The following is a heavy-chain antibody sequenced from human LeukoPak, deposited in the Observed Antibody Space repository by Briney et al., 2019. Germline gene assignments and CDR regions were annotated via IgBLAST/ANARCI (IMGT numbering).Heavy chain of an antibody. CDR2: IYYSGST. CDR3: ERGRDFDY. J-gene: IGHJ4*02. Sequence: PSETLSLTFTVPCGSISSYYWSSIRQPRGKGLEWIGYIYYSGSTNYNPSRKSRVTISVDTSKNQLSLKLSSVTAADTAVYYCERGRDFDYWGRGTLVTVSS. V-gene: IGHV4-59*01. CDR1: CGSISSYY.